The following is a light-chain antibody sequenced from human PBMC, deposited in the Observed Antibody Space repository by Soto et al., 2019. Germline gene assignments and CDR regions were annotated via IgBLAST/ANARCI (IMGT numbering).Light chain of an antibody. Sequence: QSALTQPRSVSGSPGQSVTISCTGTSIDVGAYPYVSWYQQHPGNAPKLIIYDVSQRPSGVPHRFSGSKSGNTASLTISGLQAGDEADYYCCSYAGSYTLIFGGGTKLTVL. CDR1: SIDVGAYPY. J-gene: IGLJ2*01. CDR2: DVS. CDR3: CSYAGSYTLI. V-gene: IGLV2-11*01.